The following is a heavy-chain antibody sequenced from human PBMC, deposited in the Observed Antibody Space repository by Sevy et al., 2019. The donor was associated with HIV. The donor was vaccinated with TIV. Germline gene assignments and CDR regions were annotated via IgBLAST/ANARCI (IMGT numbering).Heavy chain of an antibody. CDR2: ISNTGSSI. D-gene: IGHD4-17*01. CDR3: ARDLPPSATTVSHFDY. Sequence: GGSLRLSCAASGFTFSSYWMSWVRQAPGKGLEWVSYISNTGSSIYYSDSVKGRFTMSRDNAKNSLYLQMNSLRGEDTAVYYCARDLPPSATTVSHFDYWGRGTLVTVSS. J-gene: IGHJ4*02. CDR1: GFTFSSYW. V-gene: IGHV3-48*04.